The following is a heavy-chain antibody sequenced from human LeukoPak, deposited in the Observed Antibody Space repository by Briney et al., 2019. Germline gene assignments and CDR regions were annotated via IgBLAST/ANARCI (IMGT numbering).Heavy chain of an antibody. Sequence: GGSLRLSCAASGFTISNNYMSWVRQAPGKGLEWVSISYSDSNTNYADSVKGRFTISRDTSQNTLSLQMNSLRAEDTAVYYCVRKNRDFNAAFDIWGQGTVVTVSS. V-gene: IGHV3-53*01. CDR2: SYSDSNT. D-gene: IGHD1-14*01. CDR3: VRKNRDFNAAFDI. J-gene: IGHJ3*02. CDR1: GFTISNNY.